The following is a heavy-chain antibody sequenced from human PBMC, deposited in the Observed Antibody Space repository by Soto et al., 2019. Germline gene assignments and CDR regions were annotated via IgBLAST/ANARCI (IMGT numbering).Heavy chain of an antibody. J-gene: IGHJ4*02. D-gene: IGHD5-12*01. CDR1: GFTFSSYA. CDR3: ARDMTMATITEPDY. Sequence: GGSLRLSCAASGFTFSSYAMHWVRQAPGKGLEWVAVISYDRSNKYYAASVKGRFTISRDNSKNTLYVQMNSLRAEDTAVYYCARDMTMATITEPDYWGQGTLVTVSS. CDR2: ISYDRSNK. V-gene: IGHV3-30-3*01.